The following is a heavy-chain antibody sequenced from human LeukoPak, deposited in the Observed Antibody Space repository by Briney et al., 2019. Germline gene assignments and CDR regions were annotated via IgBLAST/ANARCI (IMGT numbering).Heavy chain of an antibody. J-gene: IGHJ4*02. CDR2: INHSGST. CDR3: ARSPSGSYPPGSDY. D-gene: IGHD1-26*01. V-gene: IGHV4-34*01. Sequence: PSETLSLTCAVYGGSFSGYYWSWIRQPPGKGLEWIGEINHSGSTNYNPSLKSRVTISVDTSKNQFSLKLSSVTAADTAVYYCARSPSGSYPPGSDYWGQGTLVTVSS. CDR1: GGSFSGYY.